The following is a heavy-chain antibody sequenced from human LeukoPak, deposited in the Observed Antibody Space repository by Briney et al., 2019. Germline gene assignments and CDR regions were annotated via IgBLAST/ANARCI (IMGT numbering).Heavy chain of an antibody. CDR3: ASLYSGSYYALDY. J-gene: IGHJ4*02. V-gene: IGHV4-39*07. CDR2: IYYSGST. Sequence: SETLSLTCTVSGGSISSSSYYWGWIRQPPGKGLEWIGSIYYSGSTYYNPSLKSRVTISVDTSKNQFSLKLSSVTAAGTAVYYCASLYSGSYYALDYWGQGTLVTVSS. D-gene: IGHD1-26*01. CDR1: GGSISSSSYY.